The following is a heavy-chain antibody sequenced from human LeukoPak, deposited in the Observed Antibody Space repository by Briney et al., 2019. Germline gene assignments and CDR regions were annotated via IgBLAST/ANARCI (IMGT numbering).Heavy chain of an antibody. Sequence: GGSLRLSCAASGFTFSSYAMSWVRPAPGKGLEWVSAISGSGGSTYYADSVKGRFTISRDNSKNTLYLQMNSLRAEDTAVYYCAKRDAVADFVDYWGQGTLVTVSS. D-gene: IGHD6-19*01. CDR2: ISGSGGST. CDR3: AKRDAVADFVDY. V-gene: IGHV3-23*01. J-gene: IGHJ4*02. CDR1: GFTFSSYA.